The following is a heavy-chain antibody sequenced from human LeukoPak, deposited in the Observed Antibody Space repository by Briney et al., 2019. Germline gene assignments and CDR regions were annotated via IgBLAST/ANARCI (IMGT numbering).Heavy chain of an antibody. J-gene: IGHJ4*02. CDR1: GFIFSSYW. D-gene: IGHD1-26*01. CDR3: ARAELPYYFDY. CDR2: INTDGSDT. V-gene: IGHV3-74*01. Sequence: GGSLRLSCAASGFIFSSYWMHWVRQAPGKGLVWVSRINTDGSDTNYADSVKGRFTISRDNARNTLYLQMNSLRAEDTAVYYCARAELPYYFDYWGQGTLVTVSS.